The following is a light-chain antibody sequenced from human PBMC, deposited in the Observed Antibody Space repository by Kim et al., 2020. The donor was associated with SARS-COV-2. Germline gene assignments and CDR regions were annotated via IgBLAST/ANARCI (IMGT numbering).Light chain of an antibody. CDR2: DVN. CDR3: CSYGGNYTWV. Sequence: QSALTQPRSVSGSPGQSVTLSCNGTSSDVGGYSYVSWYQQHPGKAPTLMIYDVNKRPSGVPHRFSGSKSDNTASLTISGLQAEDEADYYCCSYGGNYTWVFGGGTKLTVL. J-gene: IGLJ3*02. V-gene: IGLV2-11*01. CDR1: SSDVGGYSY.